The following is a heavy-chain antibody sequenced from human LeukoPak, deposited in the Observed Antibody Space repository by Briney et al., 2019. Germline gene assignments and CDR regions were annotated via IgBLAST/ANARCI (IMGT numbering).Heavy chain of an antibody. CDR3: ATDPPYYDILTGPGWFDP. J-gene: IGHJ5*02. D-gene: IGHD3-9*01. V-gene: IGHV1-24*01. Sequence: ASVKVSCKASGGTFSSYAISWVRQAPGKGLEWMGGFDPEDGETIYAQKFQGRVTMTEDTSTDTAYMELSSLRSEDTAVYYCATDPPYYDILTGPGWFDPWGQGTLVTVSS. CDR1: GGTFSSYA. CDR2: FDPEDGET.